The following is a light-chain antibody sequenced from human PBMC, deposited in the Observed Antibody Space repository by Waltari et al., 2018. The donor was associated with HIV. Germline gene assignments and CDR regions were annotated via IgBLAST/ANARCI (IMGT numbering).Light chain of an antibody. J-gene: IGLJ2*01. CDR2: EGT. Sequence: QSALTQPASVSGSPGQSIPISCTGTNSDVVAYNYVSWYQHHPGKAPKLLIYEGTNRPPGISNRFSGSKSGNTASMTISGLQPEDEADYYCSSYTITTAIVFGGGTKLTVL. V-gene: IGLV2-14*01. CDR3: SSYTITTAIV. CDR1: NSDVVAYNY.